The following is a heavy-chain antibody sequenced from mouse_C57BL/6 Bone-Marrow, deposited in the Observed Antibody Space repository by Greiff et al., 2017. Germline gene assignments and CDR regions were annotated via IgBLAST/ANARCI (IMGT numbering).Heavy chain of an antibody. CDR2: IYPGSGST. D-gene: IGHD1-1*01. V-gene: IGHV1-55*01. CDR3: ARNYYGSSCSFDY. CDR1: GYTFTSYW. Sequence: VQLQQPGAELVKPGASVKMSCKASGYTFTSYWITWVKQRPGQGLEWIGDIYPGSGSTNYNEKFKSKATLTVDTSSSTAYMQLSSLTSEDSAVYYCARNYYGSSCSFDYWGQGTTLTVSS. J-gene: IGHJ2*01.